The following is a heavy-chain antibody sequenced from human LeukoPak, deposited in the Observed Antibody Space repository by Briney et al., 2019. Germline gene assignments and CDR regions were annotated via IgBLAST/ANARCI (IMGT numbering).Heavy chain of an antibody. CDR1: GFTFSAYG. CDR2: IAYDGSTQ. CDR3: YVQAGS. D-gene: IGHD3-10*01. J-gene: IGHJ4*02. Sequence: PGGSLRLSCAASGFTFSAYGMHWVRQAPGKGLEWVAFIAYDGSTQYYVDFAKGRFTISRDNSKNTLFLQMTSLRIEDTAVYYCYVQAGSWGQGTLVTVSS. V-gene: IGHV3-30*02.